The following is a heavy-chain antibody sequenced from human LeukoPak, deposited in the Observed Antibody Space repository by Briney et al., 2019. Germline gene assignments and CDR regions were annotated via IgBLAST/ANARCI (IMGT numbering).Heavy chain of an antibody. D-gene: IGHD1-26*01. Sequence: ASVKVSCKASGYTFTSYDINWVRQATGQGLEWMGWMNPNSGNTGYAQKFQGRVTITRNTSISTAYMELSSLRSEDTAVYYCARYSGSYYYFDYWGQGTRVTVSS. CDR1: GYTFTSYD. CDR2: MNPNSGNT. CDR3: ARYSGSYYYFDY. V-gene: IGHV1-8*03. J-gene: IGHJ4*02.